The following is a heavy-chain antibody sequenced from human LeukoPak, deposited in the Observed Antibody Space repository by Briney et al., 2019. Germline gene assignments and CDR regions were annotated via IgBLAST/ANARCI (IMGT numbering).Heavy chain of an antibody. J-gene: IGHJ6*02. CDR1: GFTFSNAW. CDR2: MKNKADGGTT. D-gene: IGHD2-8*01. Sequence: GGSLRLSCAASGFTFSNAWMSWVRQAPGKGLEWVGRMKNKADGGTTDYAAPVKGRFTISRDDSKNTLYLQMSNLKTEDTAVYYCTTDTYCTNGVCYPNYYYCGMDVWGQGTTVTVSS. CDR3: TTDTYCTNGVCYPNYYYCGMDV. V-gene: IGHV3-15*01.